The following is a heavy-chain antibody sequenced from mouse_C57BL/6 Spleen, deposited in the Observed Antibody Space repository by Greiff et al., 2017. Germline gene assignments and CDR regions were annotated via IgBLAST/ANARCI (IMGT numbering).Heavy chain of an antibody. CDR2: IWRSGST. D-gene: IGHD1-3*01. CDR1: GFSLTSYG. J-gene: IGHJ3*01. V-gene: IGHV2-5*01. Sequence: QVQLQQSGPGLVQPSQSLSITCTVSGFSLTSYGVHWVRQSPGKGLEWLGVIWRSGSTDYNAAFMSRLSITKDNSKSQVFFKRNILQADDAVIYYGVKGEDDRGWFAYWGQGTLVTVSA. CDR3: VKGEDDRGWFAY.